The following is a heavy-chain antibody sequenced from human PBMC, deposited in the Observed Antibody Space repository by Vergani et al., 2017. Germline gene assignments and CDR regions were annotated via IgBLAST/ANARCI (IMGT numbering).Heavy chain of an antibody. CDR3: AREHDYGDYFDY. CDR1: GGSISSHY. D-gene: IGHD4-17*01. V-gene: IGHV4-59*11. Sequence: QVQLQESGPGLVKPSETLSLTCTVSGGSISSHYWSWIRQPPGKGLEWIGYIYYSGSTNYNPSLKSRVTISVDTSKNQFSLKLSSVTAADTAVYYCAREHDYGDYFDYWGQGTLVTVSS. J-gene: IGHJ4*02. CDR2: IYYSGST.